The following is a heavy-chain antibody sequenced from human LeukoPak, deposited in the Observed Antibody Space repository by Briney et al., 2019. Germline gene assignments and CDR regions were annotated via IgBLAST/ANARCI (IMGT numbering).Heavy chain of an antibody. CDR3: ASEPMTTPVPGP. Sequence: GGSLRLSCAASGFTFSSYSMNWVRQAPGKGLEWVSSISSSSSDIYYADSVKGRFTISRDNSKNTLYLQMNSLRAEDTAVYYCASEPMTTPVPGPWGQGTLVTVSS. CDR1: GFTFSSYS. CDR2: ISSSSSDI. D-gene: IGHD4-11*01. J-gene: IGHJ5*02. V-gene: IGHV3-21*01.